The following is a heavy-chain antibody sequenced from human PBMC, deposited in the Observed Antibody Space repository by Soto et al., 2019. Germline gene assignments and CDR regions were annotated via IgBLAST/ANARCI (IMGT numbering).Heavy chain of an antibody. J-gene: IGHJ5*02. CDR3: TIDLSRDSSARGRFDP. CDR1: GLNFRSFP. V-gene: IGHV3-21*01. CDR2: IGSNSSFV. Sequence: LRLSCAASGLNFRSFPMNWVRQSPWKGLECALIIGSNSSFVYYTHPLRGRSTISRVHAKNTLHIQTYSLVAGDTAVYYCTIDLSRDSSARGRFDPWGRGTLVTVSS. D-gene: IGHD6-13*01.